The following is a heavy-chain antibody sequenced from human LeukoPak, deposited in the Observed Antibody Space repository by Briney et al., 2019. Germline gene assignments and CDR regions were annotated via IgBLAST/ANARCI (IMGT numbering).Heavy chain of an antibody. CDR1: GGSISSYY. Sequence: PSETLSLTCTVSGGSISSYYWSWIRQPAGKGLEWIGRIYTSGSTNYNPSLKSRVTMSVDTSKNQFSLKLSSVTAADTAVYYCARERYGLGSPWFDPWGQGTLVTVSS. V-gene: IGHV4-4*07. D-gene: IGHD3-10*01. CDR2: IYTSGST. J-gene: IGHJ5*02. CDR3: ARERYGLGSPWFDP.